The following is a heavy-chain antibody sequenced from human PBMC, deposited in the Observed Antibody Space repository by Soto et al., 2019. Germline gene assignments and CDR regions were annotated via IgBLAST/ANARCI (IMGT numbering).Heavy chain of an antibody. CDR2: ISGSGGGT. CDR3: AKDVFSPVLSGSSFFDY. V-gene: IGHV3-23*01. Sequence: EVQLLESGGGLVQPGGSLRLSCAASGFTFSSYAMSWVRQAPGKGLEWVSAISGSGGGTYYADSVKGRFTISRDNSKNTLYLQMNSLRAEDTAVYYCAKDVFSPVLSGSSFFDYWGQGTLVTVSS. D-gene: IGHD2-15*01. J-gene: IGHJ4*02. CDR1: GFTFSSYA.